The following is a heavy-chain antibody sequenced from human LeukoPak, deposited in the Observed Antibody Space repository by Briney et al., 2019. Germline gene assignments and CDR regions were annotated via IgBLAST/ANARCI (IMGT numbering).Heavy chain of an antibody. CDR2: IIPIFGTA. D-gene: IGHD1-1*01. Sequence: SVKVSCKASGGTFSSYAISWVRQAPGQGLEWMGGIIPIFGTANYAQKFQGRVTITTDESTSTAYMALSSLRSEDQAVYYCPPAPRPTETWRFDGWFDPWGQGTLVTVPS. CDR3: PPAPRPTETWRFDGWFDP. CDR1: GGTFSSYA. J-gene: IGHJ5*02. V-gene: IGHV1-69*05.